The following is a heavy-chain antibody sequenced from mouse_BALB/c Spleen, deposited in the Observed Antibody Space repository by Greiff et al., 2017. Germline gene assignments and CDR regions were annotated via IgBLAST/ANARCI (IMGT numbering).Heavy chain of an antibody. V-gene: IGHV1-14*01. Sequence: EVQLQESGPELEKPGASVKMSCKASGYTFTSYVMHWVKQKPGQGLEWIGYINPYNDGTKYNEKFKGKATLTSDKSSSTAYMELSSLTSEDSAVYYCATTMITTTGFAYWGQGTLVTVSA. J-gene: IGHJ3*01. CDR1: GYTFTSYV. CDR3: ATTMITTTGFAY. D-gene: IGHD2-4*01. CDR2: INPYNDGT.